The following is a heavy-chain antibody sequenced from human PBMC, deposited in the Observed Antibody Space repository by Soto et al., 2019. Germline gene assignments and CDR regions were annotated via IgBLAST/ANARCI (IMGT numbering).Heavy chain of an antibody. D-gene: IGHD6-13*01. V-gene: IGHV4-39*01. Sequence: QLQLQESGPGLVKPSETLSLTCTVSGGSISSSPYYWGWIRQRPGKGLEWIGSIFYTGNTYFKPYLKSRVTTSIDTSKNQFSLKVSSVTAADTAVYYCARHKAADDFYYYYYGMDVWGQGTTVTVSS. CDR3: ARHKAADDFYYYYYGMDV. J-gene: IGHJ6*02. CDR2: IFYTGNT. CDR1: GGSISSSPYY.